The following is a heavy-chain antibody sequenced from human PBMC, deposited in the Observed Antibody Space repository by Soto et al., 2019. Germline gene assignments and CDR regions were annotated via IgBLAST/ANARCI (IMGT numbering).Heavy chain of an antibody. CDR3: ARDLQYIRLFYGMDV. V-gene: IGHV4-31*03. J-gene: IGHJ6*02. CDR2: IYYSGSP. CDR1: GGSISSGGYY. Sequence: QVQLQESGPGLVKPSQTLSLTCTVSGGSISSGGYYWSWIRQHPGKGLEWIGYIYYSGSPYYNPSLQSRVTISVDTSKTHFSLRLSSVTAADTAVYYCARDLQYIRLFYGMDVWGQGTTITVSS. D-gene: IGHD1-1*01.